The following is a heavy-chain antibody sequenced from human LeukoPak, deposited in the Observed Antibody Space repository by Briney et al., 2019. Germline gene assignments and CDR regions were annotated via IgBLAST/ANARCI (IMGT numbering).Heavy chain of an antibody. CDR2: INPNSGGT. V-gene: IGHV1-2*02. D-gene: IGHD6-19*01. J-gene: IGHJ3*02. Sequence: ASVKVSCKASGYTFTGYYMHYVRQAPGQGLEWMGWINPNSGGTKYAQKFQGRVTMTRDTSISTAYMEVTWLTFDDTAVYYCARPRTSGWIHDVYDIWGQGTMVTVSS. CDR1: GYTFTGYY. CDR3: ARPRTSGWIHDVYDI.